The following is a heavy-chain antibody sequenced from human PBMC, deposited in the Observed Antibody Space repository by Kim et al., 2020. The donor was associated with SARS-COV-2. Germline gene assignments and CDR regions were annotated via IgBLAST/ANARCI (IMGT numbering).Heavy chain of an antibody. D-gene: IGHD6-13*01. J-gene: IGHJ4*02. CDR1: GGSISGYY. V-gene: IGHV4-59*01. Sequence: SETLSLTCTVAGGSISGYYWGWIRQPPGKGLEYIGYIHFTGTTNYSPSLKSRLTMSVDTSKNQFSLKLASVPAADTAFYYCARLKEGSSWYCFDSWGQGT. CDR3: ARLKEGSSWYCFDS. CDR2: IHFTGTT.